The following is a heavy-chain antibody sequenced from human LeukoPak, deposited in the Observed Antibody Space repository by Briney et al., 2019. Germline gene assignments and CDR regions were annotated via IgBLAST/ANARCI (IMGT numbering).Heavy chain of an antibody. CDR2: ISGSGSGT. D-gene: IGHD3-16*01. CDR3: AKRTLGGVAFDY. V-gene: IGHV3-23*01. Sequence: PGGSLRLSCAASGFTFTTYAMHWVRQAPGKGLECVSAISGSGSGTYYADSVKGRFTISRDNSKNTLYLQMNSLRAEDTAVYYCAKRTLGGVAFDYWGQGTLVTVSS. J-gene: IGHJ4*02. CDR1: GFTFTTYA.